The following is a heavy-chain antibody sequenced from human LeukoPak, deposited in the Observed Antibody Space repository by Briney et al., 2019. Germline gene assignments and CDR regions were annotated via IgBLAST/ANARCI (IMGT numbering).Heavy chain of an antibody. J-gene: IGHJ4*02. CDR2: INPNSGGT. D-gene: IGHD3-22*01. V-gene: IGHV1-2*02. CDR1: GYTFTGYY. Sequence: ASVTVSCKASGYTFTGYYMHWVRQAPGQGLEWMGWINPNSGGTNYAQKFQGRVTMTRDTSISTAYMELSRLRSDDTAVYYCARSSGPGGYFDYWGQGTLVTVSS. CDR3: ARSSGPGGYFDY.